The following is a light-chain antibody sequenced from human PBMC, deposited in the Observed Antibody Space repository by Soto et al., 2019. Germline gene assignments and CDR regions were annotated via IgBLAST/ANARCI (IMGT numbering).Light chain of an antibody. V-gene: IGLV1-44*01. CDR2: SNN. CDR3: SVWDDSLNGWV. Sequence: QSVLTQPPSASGTPGQRVTISCSGSNSNIGSHTVTWYQQLPGTAPKLLMYSNNQRPSGVPDRFSGSKSGTSASLAISGLQSEDEADYYCSVWDDSLNGWVFGGGTKLTVL. CDR1: NSNIGSHT. J-gene: IGLJ3*02.